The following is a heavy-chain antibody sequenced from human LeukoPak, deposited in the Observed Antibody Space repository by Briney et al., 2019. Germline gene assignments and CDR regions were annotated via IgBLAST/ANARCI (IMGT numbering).Heavy chain of an antibody. J-gene: IGHJ4*02. Sequence: SVKVSCTASGGTFSSYAISWVRQAPGQGLEWMGGIIPIFGTANYAQKFQGRVTITTDESTSTAYMELSSLRSEDTAVYYCACGLWSGYYTPDYWGQGTLVTVSS. CDR2: IIPIFGTA. V-gene: IGHV1-69*05. D-gene: IGHD3-3*01. CDR1: GGTFSSYA. CDR3: ACGLWSGYYTPDY.